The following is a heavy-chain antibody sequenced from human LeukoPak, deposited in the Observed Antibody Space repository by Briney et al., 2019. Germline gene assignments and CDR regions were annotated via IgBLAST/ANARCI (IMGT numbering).Heavy chain of an antibody. CDR1: GFTFRSFW. V-gene: IGHV3-7*03. J-gene: IGHJ3*01. D-gene: IGHD2-21*01. Sequence: GGSLRLSCAASGFTFRSFWMSWVRQAPGKRLEWVANIKQNGAEEYYTDSVKGRFAISRDNAKNSVSLQMNSLRVEDTAMYYCARYTVVSSPGAFDLWGQGTMVTVSS. CDR2: IKQNGAEE. CDR3: ARYTVVSSPGAFDL.